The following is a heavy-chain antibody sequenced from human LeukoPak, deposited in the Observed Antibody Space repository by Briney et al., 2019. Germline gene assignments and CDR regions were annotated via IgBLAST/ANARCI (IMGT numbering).Heavy chain of an antibody. V-gene: IGHV4-59*08. CDR2: IYYSGST. D-gene: IGHD3-3*01. J-gene: IGHJ6*02. Sequence: SETLSLTCTVSGGSISSYYWGWIRQPPGKGLEWIGYIYYSGSTNYNPSLKSRVTISVDTSKNQFSLKLSSVTAADTAVYYCARLRFTDYYYYGMDVWGQGTTVIVS. CDR1: GGSISSYY. CDR3: ARLRFTDYYYYGMDV.